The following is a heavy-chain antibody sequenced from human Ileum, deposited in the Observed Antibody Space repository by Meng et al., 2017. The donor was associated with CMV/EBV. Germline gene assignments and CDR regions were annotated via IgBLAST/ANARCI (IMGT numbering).Heavy chain of an antibody. CDR1: GGTFNSYT. Sequence: SVQVSCKASGGTFNSYTISWVRQAPGQGLEWMGGITPFIGLPDYAQSFQGRVSISTTESKSTVYLQLSSLRSGDTAVYYCVREAWTPRAGRLYYFDFWGPGTLVTVSS. D-gene: IGHD6-25*01. CDR3: VREAWTPRAGRLYYFDF. CDR2: ITPFIGLP. J-gene: IGHJ4*02. V-gene: IGHV1-69*16.